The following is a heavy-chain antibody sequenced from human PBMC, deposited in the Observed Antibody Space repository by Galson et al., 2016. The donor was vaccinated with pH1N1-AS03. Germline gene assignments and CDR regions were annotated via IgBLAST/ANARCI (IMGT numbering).Heavy chain of an antibody. CDR1: GYIFTNFH. Sequence: SVKVSCKASGYIFTNFHVHWVRQAPGQGLEWMGWINPNNGVTNYAQKFEAWVTMTGDTSISTAYLELYGLKSDDTAVYYCARDPRGPCSSATCATTYYFDMVVWGQGTTVFVSS. CDR3: ARDPRGPCSSATCATTYYFDMVV. V-gene: IGHV1-2*04. CDR2: INPNNGVT. D-gene: IGHD1-26*01. J-gene: IGHJ6*02.